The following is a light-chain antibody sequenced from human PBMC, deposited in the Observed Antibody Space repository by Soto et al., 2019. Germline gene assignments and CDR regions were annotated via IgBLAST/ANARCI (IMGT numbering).Light chain of an antibody. CDR2: EIN. Sequence: QSALTQPPSASGSPGQSVTISCTGTSSDVGAYDYVSWYQQHPGKAPKLMIYEINKRPSGVPDRFSGSKSGNMASLTVSGLQAEDEADYYCSSYTSSSTPYVFGTGTKLTVL. CDR3: SSYTSSSTPYV. CDR1: SSDVGAYDY. J-gene: IGLJ1*01. V-gene: IGLV2-8*01.